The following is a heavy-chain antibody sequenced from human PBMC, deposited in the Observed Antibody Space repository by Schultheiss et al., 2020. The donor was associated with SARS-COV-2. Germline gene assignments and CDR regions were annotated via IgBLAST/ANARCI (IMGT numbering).Heavy chain of an antibody. Sequence: SETLSLTCAVYGGSFSGSYWSWIRQPPGKGLEWIGQINHRGRTNYNSSLKSRVTISVDTSKKQFSLKVSSVTAADTAVYYCARAVEQQLVGDAFDIWGQGILVTVSS. CDR1: GGSFSGSY. V-gene: IGHV4-34*01. CDR2: INHRGRT. D-gene: IGHD6-13*01. CDR3: ARAVEQQLVGDAFDI. J-gene: IGHJ3*02.